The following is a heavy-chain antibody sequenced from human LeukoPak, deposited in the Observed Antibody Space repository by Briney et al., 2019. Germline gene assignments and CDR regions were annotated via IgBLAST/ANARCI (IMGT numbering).Heavy chain of an antibody. D-gene: IGHD3-22*01. V-gene: IGHV3-30*02. Sequence: PGGSLRLSCAASGFTFSSYGMHWVRQAPGKGLEWVAFIRYDGSNKYYADSVKGRFTISRDNSKNTLYLQMNSLRAEDTAVYYCAKDHDDSSGYYEYFQHWGQGTLVTVSS. CDR1: GFTFSSYG. CDR3: AKDHDDSSGYYEYFQH. J-gene: IGHJ1*01. CDR2: IRYDGSNK.